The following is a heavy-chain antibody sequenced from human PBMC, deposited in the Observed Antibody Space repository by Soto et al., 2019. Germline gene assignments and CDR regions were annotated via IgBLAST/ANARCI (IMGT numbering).Heavy chain of an antibody. CDR3: AKVSRKGSAIDFDY. CDR2: VNPNNGDT. D-gene: IGHD3-10*01. J-gene: IGHJ4*02. CDR1: GYTFSNYD. V-gene: IGHV1-8*01. Sequence: QVQLVQSGDELKKPGASVKVSCKASGYTFSNYDMNWVRQATGQGPEWIGWVNPNNGDTGYAQKFQGRVTLTTDISTTTAYMELTSLRSEDTAIYYCAKVSRKGSAIDFDYWGQGTLITVSS.